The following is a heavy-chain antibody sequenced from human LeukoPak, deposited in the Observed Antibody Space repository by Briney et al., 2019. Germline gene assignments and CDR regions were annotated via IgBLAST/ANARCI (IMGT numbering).Heavy chain of an antibody. CDR3: TKRLGSDSGDY. CDR2: IYSGGST. V-gene: IGHV3-53*01. CDR1: GFTVSSNY. Sequence: QSGGSLRLSCAASGFTVSSNYMSWVRQAPGKGLEWVSVIYSGGSTYYADSVKGRFTISRDNSKNTLYLQMNSLRAEDTALYFCTKRLGSDSGDYWGQGTLVTVSS. D-gene: IGHD3-16*01. J-gene: IGHJ4*02.